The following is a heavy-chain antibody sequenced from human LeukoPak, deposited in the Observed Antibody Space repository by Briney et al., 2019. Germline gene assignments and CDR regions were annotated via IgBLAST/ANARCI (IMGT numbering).Heavy chain of an antibody. J-gene: IGHJ4*02. D-gene: IGHD3-22*01. V-gene: IGHV4-39*01. CDR3: VRQDYDSSGYYSLNYFDY. CDR2: IYYSGST. CDR1: GGSISSSSYY. Sequence: SGTLSLTCTVSGGSISSSSYYWGWIRQPPGKGLEWIGSIYYSGSTYYNPSLKSRVTISVDTSKNQFSLKLSSVTAADTAVYYCVRQDYDSSGYYSLNYFDYWGQGTLVTVSS.